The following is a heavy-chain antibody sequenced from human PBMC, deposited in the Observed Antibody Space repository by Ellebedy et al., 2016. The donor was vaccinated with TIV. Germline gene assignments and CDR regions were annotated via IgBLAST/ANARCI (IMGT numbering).Heavy chain of an antibody. CDR3: AKDKSPQGEMLLDY. CDR1: GGSISSGDYF. V-gene: IGHV4-31*03. D-gene: IGHD3-16*01. Sequence: SETLSLTXTVSGGSISSGDYFWTWIRQHPGNGLEWIGNIYSSGSTFYNPSLKSRVTISLDTSKNQFSLKLSSVTAADTAVYYCAKDKSPQGEMLLDYWGQGTLVTVSS. CDR2: IYSSGST. J-gene: IGHJ4*02.